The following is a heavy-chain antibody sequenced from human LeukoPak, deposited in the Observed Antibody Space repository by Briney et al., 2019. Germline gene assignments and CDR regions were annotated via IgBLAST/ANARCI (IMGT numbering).Heavy chain of an antibody. CDR1: GGTFSSYA. V-gene: IGHV1-69*04. D-gene: IGHD6-13*01. CDR2: IIPILGIA. Sequence: ASVKVSCKASGGTFSSYAISWVRQAPGQGLEWMGRIIPILGIANYAQKFQGRVTITADKSTSTAYMELSSLRSEDTAVYYCARGITGRPSIAAAGLDYWGQGTLVTVSS. J-gene: IGHJ4*02. CDR3: ARGITGRPSIAAAGLDY.